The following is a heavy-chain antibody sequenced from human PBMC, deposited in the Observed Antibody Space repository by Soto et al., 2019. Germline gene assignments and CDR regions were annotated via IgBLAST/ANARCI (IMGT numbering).Heavy chain of an antibody. CDR2: IYYSGST. J-gene: IGHJ4*02. CDR1: GGSISSYY. D-gene: IGHD2-15*01. V-gene: IGHV4-59*01. Sequence: SETLSLTCTVSGGSISSYYWSWIRQPPGKGLEWIGYIYYSGSTNYNPSLKSRVTISVDTSKNQFSLKLSSVTAADTAVYYCARAGRKTTYYFDYWGQGTLVTVSS. CDR3: ARAGRKTTYYFDY.